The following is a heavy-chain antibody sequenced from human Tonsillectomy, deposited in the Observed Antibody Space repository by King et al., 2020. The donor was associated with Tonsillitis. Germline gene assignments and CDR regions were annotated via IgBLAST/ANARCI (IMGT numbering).Heavy chain of an antibody. CDR2: ISSDGNNK. CDR1: GFTLSTYT. CDR3: ARHRRTSSPLDISAWFL. Sequence: VQLVESGGGVVQPGRSLRLSCAASGFTLSTYTVHWVRQVPGKGLEWVAIISSDGNNKYYADSVKGRFTISRDNSKKRMYMQMNFVRAEDTAMYYCARHRRTSSPLDISAWFLWGQGTLVTVSS. J-gene: IGHJ4*02. D-gene: IGHD6-19*01. V-gene: IGHV3-30-3*01.